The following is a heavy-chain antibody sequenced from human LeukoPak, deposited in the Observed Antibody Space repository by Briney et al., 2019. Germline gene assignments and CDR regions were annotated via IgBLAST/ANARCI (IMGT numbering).Heavy chain of an antibody. V-gene: IGHV3-30-3*01. D-gene: IGHD6-13*01. CDR3: ARESSSHRTGAFDI. CDR1: GFTLSSYI. CDR2: TSYDGSNE. Sequence: PGGSLRLSCAASGFTLSSYIMHWVRQAPRKGLEWVAVTSYDGSNEYSADSVKGRFTISRDNSKNTLYLQMNSLRAEDTAVYYCARESSSHRTGAFDIWGQGTMVTVSS. J-gene: IGHJ3*02.